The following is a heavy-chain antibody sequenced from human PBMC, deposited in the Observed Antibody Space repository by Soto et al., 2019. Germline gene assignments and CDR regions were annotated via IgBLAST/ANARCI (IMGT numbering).Heavy chain of an antibody. V-gene: IGHV4-4*02. D-gene: IGHD4-17*01. CDR1: GGSIISTNW. Sequence: QVQLQESGPGLVKPSGTLSLTCAVSGGSIISTNWWSWVRQPPGKGLEWIGEIHHSGSSNYNPSLKRRVTISVDKSKNQFSLQLLSVTAADTAMYYCARGWWGTTVAKWGQGTLVTVSS. CDR3: ARGWWGTTVAK. CDR2: IHHSGSS. J-gene: IGHJ4*02.